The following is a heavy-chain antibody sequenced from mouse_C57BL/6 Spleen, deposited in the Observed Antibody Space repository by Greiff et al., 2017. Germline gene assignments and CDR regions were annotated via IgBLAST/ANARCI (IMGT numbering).Heavy chain of an antibody. CDR2: ISDGGSYT. V-gene: IGHV5-4*01. Sequence: EVQLVESGGGLVKPGGSLKLSCAASGFTFSSYAMSWVRQTPEKRLEWVATISDGGSYTYYPDNVKGRFTISRDNAKNNLYLQMSHLKSEDTAMYYCAREGGLRLRYFDYWGQGTTLTVSS. CDR1: GFTFSSYA. J-gene: IGHJ2*01. CDR3: AREGGLRLRYFDY. D-gene: IGHD3-2*02.